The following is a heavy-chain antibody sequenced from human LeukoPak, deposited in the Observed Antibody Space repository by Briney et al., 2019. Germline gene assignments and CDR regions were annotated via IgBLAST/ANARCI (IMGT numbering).Heavy chain of an antibody. Sequence: SETLSLTCAVYRGSFSGYYWSWIRQPPGKGLEWIGEINHSGSTNYNPSLESRVTLSVDTSKSQFSLKLSSVTAADTAVYYCARHRPSGYSGYGLQTPFDYWGQGTLVTVSS. D-gene: IGHD5-12*01. V-gene: IGHV4-34*01. CDR1: RGSFSGYY. CDR3: ARHRPSGYSGYGLQTPFDY. CDR2: INHSGST. J-gene: IGHJ4*02.